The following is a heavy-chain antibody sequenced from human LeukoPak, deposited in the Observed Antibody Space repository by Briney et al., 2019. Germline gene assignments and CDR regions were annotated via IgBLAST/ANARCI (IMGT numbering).Heavy chain of an antibody. CDR2: IWYDGSNK. D-gene: IGHD4-23*01. V-gene: IGHV3-33*01. CDR1: GFTFSSYG. CDR3: ASSTVVTPIDY. Sequence: GGSLRPSCAASGFTFSSYGMHWVRQAPGKGLEWVAVIWYDGSNKYYADSVKGRFTISRDNSKNTLYLQMNSLRAEDTAVYYCASSTVVTPIDYWGQGTLVTVSS. J-gene: IGHJ4*02.